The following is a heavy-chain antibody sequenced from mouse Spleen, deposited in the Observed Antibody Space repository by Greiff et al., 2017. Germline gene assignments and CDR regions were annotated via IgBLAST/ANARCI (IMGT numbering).Heavy chain of an antibody. Sequence: QVQLKQSGAELVRPGTSVKVSCKASGYAFTNYLIDWVKQRPGQGLEWIGVINPGSGVTSYNEKFKGKATLTADKSSSTAYMQLSSLTSEDSAVYFCARSLWAWLTYWGQGTLVIVSP. J-gene: IGHJ3*01. CDR2: INPGSGVT. V-gene: IGHV1-54*01. CDR3: ARSLWAWLTY. CDR1: GYAFTNYL.